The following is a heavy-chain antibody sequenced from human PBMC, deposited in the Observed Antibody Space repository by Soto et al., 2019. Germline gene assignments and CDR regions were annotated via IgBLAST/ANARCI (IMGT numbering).Heavy chain of an antibody. CDR3: APFRDGYYYYGMDV. J-gene: IGHJ6*02. V-gene: IGHV3-23*01. CDR2: ISGSGGSR. Sequence: GRSLGLAGAASGFSFSSYAMSWGRQATGKGLEWVSAISGSGGSRYYADSVKGRFTICRDNSKNTLYMQMNSLRAEYTAVYYCAPFRDGYYYYGMDVCGQGTTVTVSS. CDR1: GFSFSSYA.